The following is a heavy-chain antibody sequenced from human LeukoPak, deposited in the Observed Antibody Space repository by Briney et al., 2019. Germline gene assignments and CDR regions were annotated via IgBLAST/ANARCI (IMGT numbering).Heavy chain of an antibody. CDR1: GYSFTSYW. CDR3: ARLYYYDSSGWAFDI. V-gene: IGHV5-51*01. J-gene: IGHJ3*02. Sequence: GESLKISCKGSGYSFTSYWNGWVRQMPGKGLEWMGIIYPGDSDTRYSPSFQGQVTISADKSISTAYLQWSSLKASDTAMYYCARLYYYDSSGWAFDIWGQGTMVTVSS. CDR2: IYPGDSDT. D-gene: IGHD3-22*01.